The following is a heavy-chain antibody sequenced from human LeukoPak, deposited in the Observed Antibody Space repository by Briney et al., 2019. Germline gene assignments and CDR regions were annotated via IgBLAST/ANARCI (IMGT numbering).Heavy chain of an antibody. V-gene: IGHV3-21*01. D-gene: IGHD3-10*01. Sequence: GGSLRLSCAASGFTFSSYSMNWVRQALGKGLEWVSSISSSSSYICYADSVKGRFTISRDNAKNSLYLQMNSLRAEDTAVYYCAARPPDYYGSGSYSWGQGTLVTVSS. CDR2: ISSSSSYI. J-gene: IGHJ5*02. CDR3: AARPPDYYGSGSYS. CDR1: GFTFSSYS.